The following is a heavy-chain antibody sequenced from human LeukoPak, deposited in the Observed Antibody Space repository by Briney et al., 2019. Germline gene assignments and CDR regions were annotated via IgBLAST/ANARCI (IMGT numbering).Heavy chain of an antibody. D-gene: IGHD6-19*01. Sequence: GGSLRLSCAASGFTFSSYWMSWVRQAPGKGLEWVANIKQDGSEKYYVDSVKGRFTISRDNAKNSLYLQMNSLRAEDTAVYYCARDYGQWLVPFDYWGQGTLVTVSS. CDR1: GFTFSSYW. CDR3: ARDYGQWLVPFDY. CDR2: IKQDGSEK. J-gene: IGHJ4*02. V-gene: IGHV3-7*01.